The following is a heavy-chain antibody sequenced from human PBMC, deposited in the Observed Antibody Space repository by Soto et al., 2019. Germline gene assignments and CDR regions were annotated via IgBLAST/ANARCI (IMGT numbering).Heavy chain of an antibody. J-gene: IGHJ5*02. CDR2: IYYSGST. Sequence: QVQLQESGPGLEKPTETVSLTCTVYGGSINSYYWSWIRQPTGKEMVWIWYIYYSGSTNYTPSLKSRVTISVDTSKNQFSLKLSSVTAADTAVYYCARGGSSGWSRWFDPWGQGTLVTVSS. D-gene: IGHD6-19*01. CDR3: ARGGSSGWSRWFDP. V-gene: IGHV4-59*01. CDR1: GGSINSYY.